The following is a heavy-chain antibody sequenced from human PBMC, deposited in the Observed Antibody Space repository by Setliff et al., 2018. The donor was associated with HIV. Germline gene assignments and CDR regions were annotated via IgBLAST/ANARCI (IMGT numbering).Heavy chain of an antibody. CDR3: ARDPEPTGFSGGFGY. J-gene: IGHJ4*02. CDR1: GYIFTNYA. CDR2: INAGNGNT. Sequence: GASVKVSCKTSGYIFTNYAIQWVRQAPGQGLEWMGWINAGNGNTKYSQDLQGRVTITKDRSASTAYMEVSNLRSEDMAVYYCARDPEPTGFSGGFGYWGQGTLVTVSS. V-gene: IGHV1-3*03. D-gene: IGHD1-26*01.